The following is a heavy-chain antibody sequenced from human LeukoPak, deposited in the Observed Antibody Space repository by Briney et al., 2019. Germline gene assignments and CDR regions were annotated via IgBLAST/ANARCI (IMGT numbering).Heavy chain of an antibody. V-gene: IGHV3-11*01. CDR3: ARNFWPYYYDSKGADAFEI. J-gene: IGHJ3*02. Sequence: PGGSLRLSCAASGFTFSDYYMSWIRQAPGKGLEWVSYISSSGSTIYYADSVKGRFTISRDNAKNSLYLQMNSLRAEDTAVYYCARNFWPYYYDSKGADAFEICGQGTIVTVSS. CDR2: ISSSGSTI. CDR1: GFTFSDYY. D-gene: IGHD3-22*01.